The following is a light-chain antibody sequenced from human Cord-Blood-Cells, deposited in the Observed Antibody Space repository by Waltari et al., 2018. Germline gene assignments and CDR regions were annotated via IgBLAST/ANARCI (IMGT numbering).Light chain of an antibody. CDR2: EGS. J-gene: IGLJ2*01. V-gene: IGLV2-23*01. CDR3: CSYAGSSTLV. Sequence: QSALTQPASVSGSPGQSITISCTGPSSDVGSYNLFPWYQQHPVKAPKPMIYEGSKRPSGVSNRFSGSKSGNTASLTISGLQAEDEADYYCCSYAGSSTLVFGGGTKLTVL. CDR1: SSDVGSYNL.